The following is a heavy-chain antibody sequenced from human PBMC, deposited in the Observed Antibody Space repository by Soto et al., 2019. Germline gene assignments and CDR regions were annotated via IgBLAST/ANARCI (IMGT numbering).Heavy chain of an antibody. Sequence: PGGSLRLSCVASGFIFSTSAMSWVRQAPGKGREWVSAISGSGGRPYYADSVKGRFTISRDNSRNTLYLQMNSLRAEDTAVYYCARDYYKYYDSSGYYRSPAYWGQGTLVTVSS. V-gene: IGHV3-23*01. CDR2: ISGSGGRP. CDR3: ARDYYKYYDSSGYYRSPAY. J-gene: IGHJ4*02. D-gene: IGHD3-22*01. CDR1: GFIFSTSA.